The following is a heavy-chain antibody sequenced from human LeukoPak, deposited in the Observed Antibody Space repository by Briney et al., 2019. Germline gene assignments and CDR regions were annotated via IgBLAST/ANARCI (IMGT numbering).Heavy chain of an antibody. CDR1: GGSISSYY. V-gene: IGHV4-59*08. Sequence: SETLSLTCTVSGGSISSYYWSWIRQPPGKGLEWIGYIYYSGSTNYNPSLKSRVTISVDTSKNQFSLKLSSVTAADTAVYYCARARESGIQGTFDHWGQGNLVTVSS. J-gene: IGHJ4*02. D-gene: IGHD1-26*01. CDR3: ARARESGIQGTFDH. CDR2: IYYSGST.